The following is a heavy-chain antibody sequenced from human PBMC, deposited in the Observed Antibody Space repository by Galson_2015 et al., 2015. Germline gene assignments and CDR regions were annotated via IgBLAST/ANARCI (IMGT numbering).Heavy chain of an antibody. J-gene: IGHJ4*02. CDR1: GGSISTYY. CDR3: ARGRTTVDY. CDR2: IYYSGST. Sequence: SETLSLTCTVSGGSISTYYWSWIRQPPGKGLEWLGYIYYSGSTNYNPSLKSRVTISVDTSKNQFSLRLSSVTAADTAVYYCARGRTTVDYWGQGTLVTVSS. V-gene: IGHV4-59*01. D-gene: IGHD2/OR15-2a*01.